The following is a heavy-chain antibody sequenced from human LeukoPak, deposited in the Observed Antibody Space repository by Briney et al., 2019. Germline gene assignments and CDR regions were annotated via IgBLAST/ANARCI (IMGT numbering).Heavy chain of an antibody. V-gene: IGHV4-31*03. CDR1: GGSISSGGYY. CDR2: IYYSGST. Sequence: PSETLSLPCTVSGGSISSGGYYWSWIRQHPGKGLEWIGYIYYSGSTYYNPSLKSRVTISVDTSKNQFSLKLSSVTAADTAVYYCARGIVVVITGHVDAFDIWGQGTMVTVSS. J-gene: IGHJ3*02. CDR3: ARGIVVVITGHVDAFDI. D-gene: IGHD3-22*01.